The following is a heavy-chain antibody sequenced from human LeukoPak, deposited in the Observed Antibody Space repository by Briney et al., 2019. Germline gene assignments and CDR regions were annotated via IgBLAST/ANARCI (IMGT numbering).Heavy chain of an antibody. Sequence: GSSVKVSCKASGGTFSSYAISWVRQAPGQGLEWLGWISAYNGNTNYAQKLQGRVSMTTDTSTSTAYMELRSLRSDDTAVYYCARGFRARGLTIFGVVEHVDYWGQGTLVTVSS. D-gene: IGHD3-3*01. CDR2: ISAYNGNT. V-gene: IGHV1-18*01. CDR3: ARGFRARGLTIFGVVEHVDY. CDR1: GGTFSSYA. J-gene: IGHJ4*02.